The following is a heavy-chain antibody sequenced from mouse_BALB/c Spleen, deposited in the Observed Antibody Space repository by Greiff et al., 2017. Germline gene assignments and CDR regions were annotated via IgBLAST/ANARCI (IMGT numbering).Heavy chain of an antibody. CDR2: INPSSGYT. CDR1: GYTFTSYT. CDR3: ARGELYGSSSCAY. Sequence: QVQLQQSGAELARPGASVKMSCKASGYTFTSYTMHWVKQRPGQGLEWIGYINPSSGYTNYNQKFKDKATLTADKSSSTAYMQLSSLTSEDSAVYYCARGELYGSSSCAYWGQGTLVTVSA. J-gene: IGHJ3*01. D-gene: IGHD1-1*01. V-gene: IGHV1-4*01.